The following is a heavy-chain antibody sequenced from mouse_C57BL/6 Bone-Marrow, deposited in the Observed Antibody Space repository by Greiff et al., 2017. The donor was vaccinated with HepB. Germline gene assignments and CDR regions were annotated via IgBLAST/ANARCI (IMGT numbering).Heavy chain of an antibody. D-gene: IGHD4-1*01. CDR1: GFTFSSYA. CDR2: ISDGGSYT. CDR3: ARRLELERAYYYAMDY. V-gene: IGHV5-4*03. Sequence: EVKLMESGGGLVKPGGSLKLSCAASGFTFSSYAMSWVRQTPEKRLEWVATISDGGSYTYYPDNVKGRFTISRDNAKNNLYLQMSHLKSETTAMYYCARRLELERAYYYAMDYWGQGTSLTVSS. J-gene: IGHJ4*01.